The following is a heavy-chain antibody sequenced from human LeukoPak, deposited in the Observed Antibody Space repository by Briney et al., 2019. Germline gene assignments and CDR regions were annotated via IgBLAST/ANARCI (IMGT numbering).Heavy chain of an antibody. CDR2: IIPIFGTA. CDR3: ASMASDYSNYYYYMDV. Sequence: GASVKVSCKASGGTFSSYAISWVRQAPGQGLEWMGGIIPIFGTANYAQKFQGRVTITTDESTSTAYMELSSLRSEDTAAYYCASMASDYSNYYYYMDVWGKGTTVTVSS. CDR1: GGTFSSYA. V-gene: IGHV1-69*05. J-gene: IGHJ6*03. D-gene: IGHD4-11*01.